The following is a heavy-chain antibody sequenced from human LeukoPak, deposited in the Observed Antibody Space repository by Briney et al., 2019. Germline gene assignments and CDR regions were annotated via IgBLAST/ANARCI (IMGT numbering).Heavy chain of an antibody. CDR2: ISAYNGNT. CDR3: ARVNIVVVPAALDR. Sequence: ASVKVSCKASGYTFTSYGISWVRQAPGQGLEWMGWISAYNGNTNYAQKLQGRVTMTTDTSTSTAYMELRSLRSDDTAVYYCARVNIVVVPAALDRWGQGTLVTVSS. J-gene: IGHJ4*02. CDR1: GYTFTSYG. V-gene: IGHV1-18*01. D-gene: IGHD2-2*01.